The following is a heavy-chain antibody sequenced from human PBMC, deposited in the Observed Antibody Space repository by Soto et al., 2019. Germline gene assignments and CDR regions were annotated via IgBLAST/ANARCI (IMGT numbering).Heavy chain of an antibody. Sequence: ASVKGSCKASGYTFTGYYMHWGRQAPGQGLEWMGWINPNSGGTNYAQKFQGRVTMTRDTSISTAYMELSRLGSDDTAVYYCARDPLDIVVVPAADTGGWFDPWGQGNLVTVSS. CDR3: ARDPLDIVVVPAADTGGWFDP. CDR1: GYTFTGYY. J-gene: IGHJ5*02. CDR2: INPNSGGT. V-gene: IGHV1-2*02. D-gene: IGHD2-2*03.